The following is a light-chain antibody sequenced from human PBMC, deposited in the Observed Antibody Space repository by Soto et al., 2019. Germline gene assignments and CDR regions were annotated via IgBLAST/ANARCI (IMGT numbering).Light chain of an antibody. V-gene: IGLV2-8*01. CDR1: SNDIGAYNY. CDR2: EVS. Sequence: QSVLTQPPSASGSPGQSVTISCTGTSNDIGAYNYVSWYQQHPGKVPKLMIYEVSERPSGVPDRFSASKSGNTASLTVSGLQAEDEADYYCSSHGGANNFYVFGTGTKVTVL. CDR3: SSHGGANNFYV. J-gene: IGLJ1*01.